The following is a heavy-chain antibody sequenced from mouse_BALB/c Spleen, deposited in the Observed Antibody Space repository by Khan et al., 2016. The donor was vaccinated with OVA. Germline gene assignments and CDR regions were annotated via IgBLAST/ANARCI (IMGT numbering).Heavy chain of an antibody. CDR1: GYTFTNYG. D-gene: IGHD6-1*01. Sequence: QIQLVQSGPELKKPGETVKISCKASGYTFTNYGMNWVKQAPGKGLKWMGWINTYTGEPTYADDFKGRFAFSLDTSANTAYLQINNLKNEDTATYVCARSASYWFVDVWGAGTTVTVSS. V-gene: IGHV9-3-1*01. CDR2: INTYTGEP. J-gene: IGHJ1*01. CDR3: ARSASYWFVDV.